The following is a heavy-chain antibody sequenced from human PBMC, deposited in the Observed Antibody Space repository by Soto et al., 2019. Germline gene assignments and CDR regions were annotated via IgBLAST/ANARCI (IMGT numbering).Heavy chain of an antibody. Sequence: RSWVRQGPGKGLEWVSSISVSGSPYYADPVKGRFTVSRDNSKDTLYLQMNSLTAEDTAVYFCAKHYFFDSWGPATLVTVSS. CDR3: AKHYFFDS. J-gene: IGHJ4*02. CDR2: ISVSGSP. V-gene: IGHV3-23*01.